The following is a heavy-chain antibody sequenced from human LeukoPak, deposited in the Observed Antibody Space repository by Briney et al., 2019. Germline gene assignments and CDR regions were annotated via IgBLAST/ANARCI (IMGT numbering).Heavy chain of an antibody. CDR3: ARGLGSGWPYGFDY. D-gene: IGHD6-19*01. V-gene: IGHV3-66*01. CDR1: GFTVSSNY. J-gene: IGHJ4*02. CDR2: IYSGGST. Sequence: GGSLRLSCAASGFTVSSNYMSWVRQAPGKGLELVSVIYSGGSTYYADSVKGRFTVSRDNSKNTLYLQMNSLRAEDTAVYYCARGLGSGWPYGFDYWGQGTLVTVSS.